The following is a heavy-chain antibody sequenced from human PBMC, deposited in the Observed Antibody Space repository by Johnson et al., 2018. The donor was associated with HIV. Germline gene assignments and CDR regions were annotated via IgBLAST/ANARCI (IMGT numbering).Heavy chain of an antibody. Sequence: QVQLVESGGGVVQLGRSLRLSCAASGFTFSSYAMHWVRQAPGKGLEWVAVISYDGSNKYYADSVKGRFTISRDNSENTVYVQMNSLRTEDTGMYYCAKIRTSGTGDAFDIWGQGTMVTVSS. CDR1: GFTFSSYA. CDR2: ISYDGSNK. CDR3: AKIRTSGTGDAFDI. V-gene: IGHV3-30-3*02. D-gene: IGHD1-14*01. J-gene: IGHJ3*02.